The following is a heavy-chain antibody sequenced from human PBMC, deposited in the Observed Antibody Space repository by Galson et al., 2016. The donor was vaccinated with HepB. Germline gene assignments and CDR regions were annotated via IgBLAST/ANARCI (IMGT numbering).Heavy chain of an antibody. Sequence: SLRLSCAASGFTFDDYTMHWVRQAPGKGLEWVSLITWDGVRTHFADSVKGRFTLSRDNSKNSLYLQMNSLKTEDTAFYYCTKEQDGDFTLDSWGQGTLVTVSS. J-gene: IGHJ4*02. CDR1: GFTFDDYT. D-gene: IGHD2-21*02. CDR3: TKEQDGDFTLDS. V-gene: IGHV3-43*01. CDR2: ITWDGVRT.